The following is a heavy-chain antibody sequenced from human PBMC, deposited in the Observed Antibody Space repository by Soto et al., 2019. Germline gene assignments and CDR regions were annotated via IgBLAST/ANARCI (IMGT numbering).Heavy chain of an antibody. CDR2: ISGSGGST. Sequence: VQLLESGGGLVQPGGSLRLSCAASGFTFSSYAMSWVRQAPGKGLEWVSAISGSGGSTYYADSVKGRFTISRDNSKNTLYLQMNSLRAEDTAVYYCAKDPLILVVWSGYYFDYWGQGTLVTVSS. D-gene: IGHD3-3*01. CDR1: GFTFSSYA. CDR3: AKDPLILVVWSGYYFDY. J-gene: IGHJ4*02. V-gene: IGHV3-23*01.